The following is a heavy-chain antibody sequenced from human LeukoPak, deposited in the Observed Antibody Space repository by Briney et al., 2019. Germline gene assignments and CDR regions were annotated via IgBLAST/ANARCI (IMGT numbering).Heavy chain of an antibody. V-gene: IGHV3-21*04. J-gene: IGHJ5*02. CDR2: ISYTGTYI. CDR3: AREYNSGSYVWFDP. CDR1: AFSLNAYN. Sequence: GGSLRLSCAASAFSLNAYNMNWVRQAPGKGLEWVSSISYTGTYIYYADSVKGRFTISRDNSNNTVFLQMNSLRDEDTAVYYCAREYNSGSYVWFDPWGQGTLVTVSS. D-gene: IGHD3-10*01.